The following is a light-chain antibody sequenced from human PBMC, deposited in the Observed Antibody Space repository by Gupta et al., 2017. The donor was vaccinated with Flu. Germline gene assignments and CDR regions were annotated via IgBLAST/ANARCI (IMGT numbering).Light chain of an antibody. Sequence: QVDSRRGFDAIWYQQRQGQAPVLLTVGDNKRPSGIPDRFSGATSGTTASLTISGAQAEGEGDYYINSRISSGNQCVFGTGTKVTGL. J-gene: IGLJ1*01. CDR1: SRRGFD. V-gene: IGLV3-19*01. CDR3: NSRISSGNQCV. CDR2: GDN.